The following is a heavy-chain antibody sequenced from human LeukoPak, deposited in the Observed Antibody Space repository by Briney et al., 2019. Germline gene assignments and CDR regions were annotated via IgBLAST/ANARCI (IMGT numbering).Heavy chain of an antibody. V-gene: IGHV3-7*01. CDR3: ARDPGSSGYYPYFDY. J-gene: IGHJ4*02. CDR1: GFIFSSYW. D-gene: IGHD3-22*01. CDR2: IKQDGSEK. Sequence: AGGSLRLSCAASGFIFSSYWMSWVRQAPGKGLEWVANIKQDGSEKYYVDSVKGRFTISRDNAKSSLYLQMNSLRAEDTAVYYCARDPGSSGYYPYFDYWGQGTLVTVSS.